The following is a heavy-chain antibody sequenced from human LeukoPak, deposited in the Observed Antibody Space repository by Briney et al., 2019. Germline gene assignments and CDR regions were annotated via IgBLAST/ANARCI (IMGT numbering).Heavy chain of an antibody. CDR3: ARTALHF. CDR2: ISSSATTM. D-gene: IGHD2/OR15-2a*01. CDR1: GFTFSGFE. J-gene: IGHJ4*02. V-gene: IGHV3-48*03. Sequence: PGGSLRVSCVGSGFTFSGFEMNWVRQAPGKGLEWLSYISSSATTMSYADSVKGRFTISRDNAKNSLYLQMNRLRAEDTAVYYCARTALHFWGQGTRVTVSS.